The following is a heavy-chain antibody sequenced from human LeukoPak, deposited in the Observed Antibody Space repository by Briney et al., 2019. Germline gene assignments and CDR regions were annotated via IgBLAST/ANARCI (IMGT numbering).Heavy chain of an antibody. CDR3: ARSRRYSSSLDP. CDR1: GASVSSSGYY. Sequence: PSETLSLTCAVSGASVSSSGYYWSWIRQPPGKGLEWIGEINHSGSTNYNPSLKSRVTISVDTSKNQFSLKLSSVTAADTAVYYCARSRRYSSSLDPWGQGTLVTVSS. CDR2: INHSGST. D-gene: IGHD6-6*01. J-gene: IGHJ5*02. V-gene: IGHV4-34*01.